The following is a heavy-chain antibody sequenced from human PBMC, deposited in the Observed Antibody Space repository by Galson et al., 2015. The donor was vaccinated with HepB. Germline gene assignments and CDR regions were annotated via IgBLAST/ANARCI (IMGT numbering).Heavy chain of an antibody. CDR1: GFTFNNYA. CDR2: ITGSGDKT. CDR3: AKIPRNIITIVRGVIIADFDS. D-gene: IGHD3-10*01. V-gene: IGHV3-23*01. Sequence: SLRLSCAASGFTFNNYAMSWVRHAPGKGLEWVSAITGSGDKTYYGDSVKGRFTVSRDNSRNTLYLQMNSLRAEDTALYYCAKIPRNIITIVRGVIIADFDSVGQGTLVTVSS. J-gene: IGHJ4*02.